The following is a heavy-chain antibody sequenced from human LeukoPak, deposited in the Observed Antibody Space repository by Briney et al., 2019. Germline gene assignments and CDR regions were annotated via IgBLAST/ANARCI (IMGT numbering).Heavy chain of an antibody. D-gene: IGHD3-10*01. J-gene: IGHJ3*02. CDR1: GYTLTELS. Sequence: ASVKVSCKVSGYTLTELSMHWVRQAPGKGLEWMGGFDPEDGETIYAQKFQGRVTMTEDTSTDTAYMELSSLRSEATAVYYRARTAVLLWFGELPGAFDIWGQGTMVTVSS. CDR2: FDPEDGET. V-gene: IGHV1-24*01. CDR3: ARTAVLLWFGELPGAFDI.